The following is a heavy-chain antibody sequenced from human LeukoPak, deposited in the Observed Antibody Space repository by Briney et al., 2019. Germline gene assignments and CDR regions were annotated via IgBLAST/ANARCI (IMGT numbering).Heavy chain of an antibody. Sequence: ASVTVSCTASGYTFTSYGISWVRQAPGQGLEWMGWISAYNGNTNYAQKLQGRVTMTTDTSTSTAYMELRSLRSDDTAVYYCARDRYFSRNDRMDVWGQGTTVTVSS. CDR2: ISAYNGNT. CDR1: GYTFTSYG. D-gene: IGHD1-1*01. J-gene: IGHJ6*02. V-gene: IGHV1-18*01. CDR3: ARDRYFSRNDRMDV.